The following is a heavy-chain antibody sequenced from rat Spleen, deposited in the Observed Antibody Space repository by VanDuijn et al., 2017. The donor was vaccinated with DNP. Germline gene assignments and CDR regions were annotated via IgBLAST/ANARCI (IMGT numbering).Heavy chain of an antibody. CDR2: VNSAGST. CDR3: ARGRLYPHYAMDA. CDR1: GYSITRTY. V-gene: IGHV3-3*01. Sequence: EVQLQESGPGLVKPSQSLSLTCSVTGYSITRTYWGWIRKFPGNKLEWMGYVNSAGSTNYNPSLKSRISITRDTSKNQFFLQVNSVNTEDTAIYYCARGRLYPHYAMDAWGQGTSVTVSS. J-gene: IGHJ4*01. D-gene: IGHD1-2*01.